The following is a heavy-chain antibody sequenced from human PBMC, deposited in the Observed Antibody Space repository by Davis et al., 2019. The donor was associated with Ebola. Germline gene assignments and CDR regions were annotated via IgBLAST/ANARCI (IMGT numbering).Heavy chain of an antibody. V-gene: IGHV3-23*01. J-gene: IGHJ4*02. CDR3: SRNGPDN. D-gene: IGHD2-8*01. Sequence: GGSLRLSCAASGFTFSSYAMSWVRQAPGKGLEWVSAISGSGGSTYYADSVKGRFTISRDDSKNTAYLQMNSLKTEDTAVYYCSRNGPDNWGQGTLVTVSS. CDR1: GFTFSSYA. CDR2: ISGSGGST.